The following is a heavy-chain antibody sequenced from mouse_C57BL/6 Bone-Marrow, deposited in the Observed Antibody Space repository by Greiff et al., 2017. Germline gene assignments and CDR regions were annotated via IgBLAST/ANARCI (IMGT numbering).Heavy chain of an antibody. J-gene: IGHJ3*01. CDR1: YFAFMASA. CDR2: FTMYSDAT. D-gene: IGHD1-1*01. Sequence: LQQSGAELVRPGSSVKLSCKASYFAFMASAMHWVKQRPGHGLEWIGSFTMYSDATEYSENFKGKAILTATTSSSTAFMELSSLTSEDSAVYYSVYYGSSFAYWGQGTLVTVSA. CDR3: VYYGSSFAY. V-gene: IGHV1-49*01.